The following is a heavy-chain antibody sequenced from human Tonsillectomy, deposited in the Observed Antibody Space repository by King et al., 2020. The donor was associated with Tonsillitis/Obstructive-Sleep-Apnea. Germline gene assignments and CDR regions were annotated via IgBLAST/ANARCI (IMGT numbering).Heavy chain of an antibody. D-gene: IGHD6-19*01. V-gene: IGHV3-33*01. J-gene: IGHJ4*02. CDR2: IWYDGSNK. Sequence: VQLVESGGGVVQPGRSLRLSCAASGFTFSSYGMHWVRQAPGKGLEWVAVIWYDGSNKDYSDSVTGRFTISRDNSKNTLYLQMNSLRAEDTAVYYCARDRSHRSSGSDYWGQGTLVTVSS. CDR3: ARDRSHRSSGSDY. CDR1: GFTFSSYG.